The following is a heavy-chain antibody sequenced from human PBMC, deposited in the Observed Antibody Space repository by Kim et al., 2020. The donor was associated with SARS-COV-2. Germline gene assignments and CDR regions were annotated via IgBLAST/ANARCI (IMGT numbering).Heavy chain of an antibody. J-gene: IGHJ4*02. CDR3: AKDGGSGYLLNFDY. V-gene: IGHV3-23*01. D-gene: IGHD3-22*01. Sequence: ADSVKGRFTISRDNSKNTLYLQMNSLRAEDTAVYYCAKDGGSGYLLNFDYWGQGTLVTVSS.